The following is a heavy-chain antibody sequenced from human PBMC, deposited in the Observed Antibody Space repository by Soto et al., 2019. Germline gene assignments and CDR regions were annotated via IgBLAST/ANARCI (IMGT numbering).Heavy chain of an antibody. V-gene: IGHV2-5*02. CDR1: GFSLSTSGVG. CDR2: IYWDDDK. Sequence: QITLKESGPTLVKPTQTLTLTCTFSGFSLSTSGVGVAWIRQPPGKALEWLALIYWDDDKRYRPSLESRLTISKDTSKTPVVLTMPNMDSVDTATYYCAYLPCSGGSCYWFSFSGMDVWGQGTTVTVSS. CDR3: AYLPCSGGSCYWFSFSGMDV. J-gene: IGHJ6*02. D-gene: IGHD2-15*01.